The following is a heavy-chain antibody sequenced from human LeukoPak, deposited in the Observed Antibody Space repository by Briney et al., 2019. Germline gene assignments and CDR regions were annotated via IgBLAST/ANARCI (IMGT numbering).Heavy chain of an antibody. J-gene: IGHJ5*02. CDR2: IYYSGST. V-gene: IGHV4-59*01. Sequence: PSETLSLTCTVSGRSISSYYWSWIRQPPGKGLEWIGYIYYSGSTNYNPSLKSRVTISVDTSKNQFSLKLSSVTAADTAVYYCARAHPPYYDFWSAPTDLQGAFDPWGQGTLVTVSS. CDR1: GRSISSYY. D-gene: IGHD3-3*01. CDR3: ARAHPPYYDFWSAPTDLQGAFDP.